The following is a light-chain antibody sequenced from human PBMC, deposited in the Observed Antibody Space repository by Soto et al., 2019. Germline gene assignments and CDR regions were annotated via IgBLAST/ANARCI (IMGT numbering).Light chain of an antibody. CDR1: QSVLYSSNTKNY. CDR2: WAS. V-gene: IGKV4-1*01. CDR3: QQYYNTPWT. Sequence: DIVMTQSPDSLAVSLGERATINCKSSQSVLYSSNTKNYLAWFQQKPGQPPKLLIYWASTRESGVPDRFSGSGSGTEFSLTISSLQAEDVAVYYCQQYYNTPWTFGQGTKVEIK. J-gene: IGKJ1*01.